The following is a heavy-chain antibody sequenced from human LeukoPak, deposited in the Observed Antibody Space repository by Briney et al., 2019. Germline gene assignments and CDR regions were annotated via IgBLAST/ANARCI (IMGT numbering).Heavy chain of an antibody. V-gene: IGHV1-24*01. D-gene: IGHD1-26*01. Sequence: ASVKASCKVSGYTLTELSMHWVRQAPGKGLEWMGGFDPEDGETIYAQKFQGRVTMTEDTSTDTAYMELSSLRSEDTAVYYCATDTGGGSYSYFDYWGQGTLVTVSS. J-gene: IGHJ4*02. CDR1: GYTLTELS. CDR3: ATDTGGGSYSYFDY. CDR2: FDPEDGET.